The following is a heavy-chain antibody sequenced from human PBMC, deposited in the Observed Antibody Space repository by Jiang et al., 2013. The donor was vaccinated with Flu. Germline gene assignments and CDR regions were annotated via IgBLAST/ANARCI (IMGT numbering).Heavy chain of an antibody. Sequence: YGSGLVKPSQTLSLTCTVSGGSISSGSYYWSWIRQPAGKGLEWIGRIYTSGSTNYNPSLKSRVTISVDTSKNQFSLKLSSVTAADTAVYYCARDVVVAAGRSQVDAFDIVGPRDNGHRLF. CDR1: GGSISSGSYY. V-gene: IGHV4-61*02. CDR3: ARDVVVAAGRSQVDAFDI. J-gene: IGHJ3*02. D-gene: IGHD2-15*01. CDR2: IYTSGST.